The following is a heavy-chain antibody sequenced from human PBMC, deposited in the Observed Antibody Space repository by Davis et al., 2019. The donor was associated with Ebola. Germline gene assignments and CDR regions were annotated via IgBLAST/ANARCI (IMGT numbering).Heavy chain of an antibody. D-gene: IGHD1-26*01. Sequence: GESLKISCAASGFTFTSYAMSWVRQAPGKGLEWVSGISGSGGSTYYADSVKGRFTISRDNAKNSLYLQMNSLRAEDTAVYYCARASGSYYFDYWGQGTLVTVSS. V-gene: IGHV3-23*01. CDR1: GFTFTSYA. CDR3: ARASGSYYFDY. CDR2: ISGSGGST. J-gene: IGHJ4*02.